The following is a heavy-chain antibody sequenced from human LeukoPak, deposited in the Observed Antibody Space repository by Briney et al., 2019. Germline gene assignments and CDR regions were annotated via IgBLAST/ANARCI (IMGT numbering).Heavy chain of an antibody. J-gene: IGHJ3*02. Sequence: GESLKISCKGSGYTFTSYWIGWVRQMPGKGLEWMGIIYPGDSDTRYSPSFQGQVTISADKSISTAYLQWSSLKASDTAMYYCARPSGRSGSGNNNDAFDIWGQGTMVTVSS. V-gene: IGHV5-51*01. CDR3: ARPSGRSGSGNNNDAFDI. D-gene: IGHD3-10*01. CDR2: IYPGDSDT. CDR1: GYTFTSYW.